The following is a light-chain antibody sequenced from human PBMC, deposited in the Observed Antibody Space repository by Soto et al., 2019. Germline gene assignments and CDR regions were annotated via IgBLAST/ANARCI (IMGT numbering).Light chain of an antibody. CDR2: GAS. V-gene: IGKV3-15*01. Sequence: EIVMTQSPATLSVSPGERATLSCRASQSVSSKLAWYQQKPGQAPRLLIYGASTRATGIPARFSGSGSGTDFTLTISRLEPEDFAVYYCQQYANSPPTFGQGTKVEIK. CDR1: QSVSSK. J-gene: IGKJ1*01. CDR3: QQYANSPPT.